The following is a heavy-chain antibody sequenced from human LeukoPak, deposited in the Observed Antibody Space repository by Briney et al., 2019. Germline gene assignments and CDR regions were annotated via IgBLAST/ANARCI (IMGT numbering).Heavy chain of an antibody. CDR1: GGTFSSYA. Sequence: ASVKVSCKASGGTFSSYAISWVRQAPGQGLEWMGGIIPIFGTANYAQKFQGRVTVTADESTSTAYMELSSLRSEDTAVYHCARPNGDYSVDYWGQGTLVTVSS. V-gene: IGHV1-69*13. D-gene: IGHD4-17*01. CDR3: ARPNGDYSVDY. CDR2: IIPIFGTA. J-gene: IGHJ4*02.